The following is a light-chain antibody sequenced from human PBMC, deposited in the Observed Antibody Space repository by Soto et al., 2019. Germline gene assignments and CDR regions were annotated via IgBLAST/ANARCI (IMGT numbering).Light chain of an antibody. CDR3: LLSYSGADVV. CDR1: TGAVTSGHY. J-gene: IGLJ2*01. Sequence: QAVVTQEPSRTVSPGGTVTLTCGSSTGAVTSGHYPYWFQQKPGQAPRTLIYDTTVKHSWTPARFSGSLLGGKAALTLSGAQPEDEAEYYCLLSYSGADVVFGGGTQLTVL. CDR2: DTT. V-gene: IGLV7-46*01.